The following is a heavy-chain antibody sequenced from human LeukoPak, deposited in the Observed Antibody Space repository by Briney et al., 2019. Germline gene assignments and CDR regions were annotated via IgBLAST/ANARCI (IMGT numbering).Heavy chain of an antibody. V-gene: IGHV3-21*01. CDR3: ASVAVAGYFDS. CDR2: ISSGSSYI. J-gene: IGHJ4*02. Sequence: GGSLRLSCAASGFTFSNYNMNWVRQAPGKGLEWVSSISSGSSYIYYADSVKGRFTISRDNAKNSLYLQMNSLRAEDTAVYYCASVAVAGYFDSWGQGTLVTVSS. D-gene: IGHD6-19*01. CDR1: GFTFSNYN.